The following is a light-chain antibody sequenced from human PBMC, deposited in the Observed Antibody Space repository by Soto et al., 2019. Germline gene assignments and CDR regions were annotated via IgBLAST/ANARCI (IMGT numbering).Light chain of an antibody. Sequence: DIQVTQSPSTLSAYVGDRVIITCRASQNVNIWLAWYQQRPREAPKLLIYKTFSLESGVPSRFSGSGSGTEFTLTISSLEPDDFGTYFCLQYNSHPYTFGQGTKLEIK. J-gene: IGKJ2*01. CDR2: KTF. CDR3: LQYNSHPYT. CDR1: QNVNIW. V-gene: IGKV1-5*03.